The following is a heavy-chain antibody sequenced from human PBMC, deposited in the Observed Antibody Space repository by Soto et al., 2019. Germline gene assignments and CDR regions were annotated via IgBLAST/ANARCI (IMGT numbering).Heavy chain of an antibody. V-gene: IGHV1-8*01. CDR2: MNPNSGNT. CDR3: AXXXXMFRFYY. CDR1: GYTFXSYD. D-gene: IGHD3-10*02. J-gene: IGHJ4*02. Sequence: QVQLVQSGAEVKKPGASVKVSCKASGYTFXSYDINXXRQATGQGLEWMGWMNPNSGNTGYAQKFQGRVTMTRNTSISTAYMELSSLRXEXTXVXXXAXXXXMFRFYYWGQGTLVTVSS.